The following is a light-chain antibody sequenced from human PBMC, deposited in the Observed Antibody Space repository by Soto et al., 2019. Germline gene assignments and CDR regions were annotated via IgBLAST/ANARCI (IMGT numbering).Light chain of an antibody. CDR1: QSVTSTS. V-gene: IGKV3D-20*02. J-gene: IGKJ5*01. Sequence: EIVLTQSPGTLSLSPGERATLSCRASQSVTSTSLAWYQQRPGQAPRLIIYGASSRATGIPDRCSGSGSWTDFTLAISSLQPEDSAVYYCQQRHMWPITFAQGTRLEIK. CDR2: GAS. CDR3: QQRHMWPIT.